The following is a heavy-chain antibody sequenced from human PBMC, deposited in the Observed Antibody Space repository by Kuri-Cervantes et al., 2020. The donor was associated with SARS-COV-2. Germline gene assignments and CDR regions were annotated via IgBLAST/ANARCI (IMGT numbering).Heavy chain of an antibody. CDR1: GYTFTSYY. Sequence: ASVKVSCEASGYTFTSYYMHWVRQAPGQGLEWMGIINPSGGSTSYAQKFQGRVTMTRDTSTSTVYMELSSLRSEDTAVYYCARERITVTTWGLLNDLYYYYYYMDVWGKGTTVTVSS. CDR3: ARERITVTTWGLLNDLYYYYYYMDV. V-gene: IGHV1-46*01. J-gene: IGHJ6*03. D-gene: IGHD4-11*01. CDR2: INPSGGST.